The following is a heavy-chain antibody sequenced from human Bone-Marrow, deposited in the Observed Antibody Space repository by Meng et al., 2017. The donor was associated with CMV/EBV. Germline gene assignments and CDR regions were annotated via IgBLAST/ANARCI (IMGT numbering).Heavy chain of an antibody. D-gene: IGHD3-22*01. CDR3: AKDRCSTMSCPLDY. J-gene: IGHJ4*02. CDR2: ISGSGGTT. V-gene: IGHV3-23*01. CDR1: GFTFSSYA. Sequence: GESLKISCAASGFTFSSYAMSWVRQAPGKGLEWVSSISGSGGTTNYADSVKGRFIISRDNSRDTLYLQMSSLRVEDTAIYYCAKDRCSTMSCPLDYWGQGALVTVSS.